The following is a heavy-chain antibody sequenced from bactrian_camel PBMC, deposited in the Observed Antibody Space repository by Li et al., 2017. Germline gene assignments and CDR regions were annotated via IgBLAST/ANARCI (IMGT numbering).Heavy chain of an antibody. CDR1: GLISSAYG. V-gene: IGHV3S53*01. CDR2: IVTGGLT. D-gene: IGHD7*01. J-gene: IGHJ4*01. Sequence: VQLVESGGGLVQPGGSLRLSCAASGLISSAYGMSWFRQAPGKEREGVAFIVTGGLTTYTYAVQGRFTISRDNAKNTVYLQMDSLNHEDTGTYYCAADSVNLQLARWYSYWGQGTQVTVS. CDR3: AADSVNLQLARWYSY.